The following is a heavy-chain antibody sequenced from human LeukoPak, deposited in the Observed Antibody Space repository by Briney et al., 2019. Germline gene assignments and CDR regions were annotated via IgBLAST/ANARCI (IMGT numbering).Heavy chain of an antibody. J-gene: IGHJ4*02. V-gene: IGHV4-59*01. Sequence: SETLSLTCTVSGGSISSYYWSWIRQPPGKGLEWIGYISYSGSTNYNPSLKSRVTISVDTSKNQFSLKLSSVTAADTAVYYCAREYDYGGNVNDYWGQGTLVTVSS. D-gene: IGHD4-23*01. CDR3: AREYDYGGNVNDY. CDR1: GGSISSYY. CDR2: ISYSGST.